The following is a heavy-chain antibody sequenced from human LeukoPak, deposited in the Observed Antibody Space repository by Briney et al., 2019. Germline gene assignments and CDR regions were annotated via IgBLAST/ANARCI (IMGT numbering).Heavy chain of an antibody. CDR1: GFTFSTYW. CDR3: ARESGYSSSWYTSTYYYYYGMDV. D-gene: IGHD6-13*01. J-gene: IGHJ6*02. CDR2: IKQDGSEK. V-gene: IGHV3-7*01. Sequence: TGGSLRLSCAGSGFTFSTYWMSWVRQAPGKGLEWVANIKQDGSEKYYVDSVKGRFTISRDNAKNSLYLQMNSLRAEDTAVYYCARESGYSSSWYTSTYYYYYGMDVWGQGTTVTVSS.